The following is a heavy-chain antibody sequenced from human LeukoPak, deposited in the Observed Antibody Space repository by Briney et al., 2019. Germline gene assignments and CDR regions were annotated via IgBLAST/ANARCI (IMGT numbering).Heavy chain of an antibody. D-gene: IGHD4-11*01. CDR3: VRGRVSSSTWYSTYYYFFYMDF. CDR1: DDSITMYY. Sequence: SETLSLTCTVSDDSITMYYWTWIRQPPGKGLEWIGYVDHTGSTKFNPSLNGRVSISRDTSNNFFSLRLRSVTAADTAVYFCVRGRVSSSTWYSTYYYFFYMDFWGKGTTVTVSS. V-gene: IGHV4-59*01. J-gene: IGHJ6*03. CDR2: VDHTGST.